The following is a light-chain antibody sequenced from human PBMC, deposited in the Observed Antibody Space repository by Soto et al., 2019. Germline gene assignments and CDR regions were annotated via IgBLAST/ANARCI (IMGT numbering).Light chain of an antibody. CDR1: QSLVDRQGNTY. CDR2: RVS. CDR3: KQATHFPYT. V-gene: IGKV2-24*01. Sequence: DIVMIQTPLSSPVTLGQPASISCRSSQSLVDRQGNTYLSRLQQRPGQPLRLLIHRVSNRFSGVPDRFSGSGAGTDFTLKLSRVEAEEVGVFYCKQATHFPYTFGQGTKLEIK. J-gene: IGKJ2*01.